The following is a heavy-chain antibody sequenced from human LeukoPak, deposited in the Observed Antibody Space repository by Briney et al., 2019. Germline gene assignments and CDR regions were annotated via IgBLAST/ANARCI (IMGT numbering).Heavy chain of an antibody. D-gene: IGHD6-6*01. CDR2: INPNSGDT. V-gene: IGHV1-2*02. CDR3: AVLAASAA. J-gene: IGHJ5*02. CDR1: GYTFTGYY. Sequence: APVKVSCKASGYTFTGYYIHWVRQAPGQGLEWMGWINPNSGDTHYAQNFQGRVTMTSDTSITTAYMELSSLRSDDTAMFYCAVLAASAAWGQGTLVTVSS.